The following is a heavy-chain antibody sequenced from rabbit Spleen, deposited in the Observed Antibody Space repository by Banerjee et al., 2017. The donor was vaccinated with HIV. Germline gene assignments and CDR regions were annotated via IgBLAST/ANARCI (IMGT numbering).Heavy chain of an antibody. J-gene: IGHJ2*01. CDR2: IDTGSRDFT. CDR3: ARNYVNAFDP. V-gene: IGHV1S40*01. CDR1: GFDFSAYTF. D-gene: IGHD1-1*01. Sequence: LVEYGGDLVQPGASLTLTCTASGFDFSAYTFMCWVRQAPGKGLEWIACIDTGSRDFTYYASWAKGRFTISKTSSTTVTLQMTSLTVADTATYFCARNYVNAFDPWGPGTLVTVS.